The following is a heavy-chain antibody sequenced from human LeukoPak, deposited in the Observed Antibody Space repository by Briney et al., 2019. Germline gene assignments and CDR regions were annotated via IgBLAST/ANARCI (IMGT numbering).Heavy chain of an antibody. CDR3: ARGGAYYYGSGDYLPFDY. D-gene: IGHD3-10*01. CDR2: IYSSEST. V-gene: IGHV4-61*02. Sequence: SGTLSLTCSVPGGSISTSNSYGSCIRQPAGKGLEWIGRIYSSESTNYNPSLKSRVTMSVDTSKNQFSLKLSSVTAADTAVYYCARGGAYYYGSGDYLPFDYWGQGTLVTVSS. J-gene: IGHJ4*02. CDR1: GGSISTSNSY.